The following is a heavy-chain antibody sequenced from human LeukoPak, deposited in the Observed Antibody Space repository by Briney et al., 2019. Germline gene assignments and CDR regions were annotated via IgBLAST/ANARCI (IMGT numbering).Heavy chain of an antibody. D-gene: IGHD6-6*01. V-gene: IGHV3-30*04. CDR2: ISYDGSNK. J-gene: IGHJ4*02. CDR3: ERGVLAARPPFDY. Sequence: AGSLRLSCAASGFTFSSYSMHWVRQAPGKGLEWVAVISYDGSNKYYADSVKGRFTISRDNSKNTLYLQMNSLRAEDTAVYYCERGVLAARPPFDYWGQGTLVTVSS. CDR1: GFTFSSYS.